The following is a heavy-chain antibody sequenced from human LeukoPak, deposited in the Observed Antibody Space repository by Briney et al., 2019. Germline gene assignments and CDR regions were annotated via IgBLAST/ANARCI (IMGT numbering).Heavy chain of an antibody. V-gene: IGHV4-59*01. Sequence: SETLSLTCTVSGGSISSYYWSRIRQPPGKGLEWIGYIYYSGSTNYNPSLKSRVTISVDTSKNQFSLKLSSVTAADTAVYYCARLGDSSGYYPVPTEPNWFDPWGQGTLVTVPS. CDR3: ARLGDSSGYYPVPTEPNWFDP. D-gene: IGHD3-22*01. CDR1: GGSISSYY. J-gene: IGHJ5*02. CDR2: IYYSGST.